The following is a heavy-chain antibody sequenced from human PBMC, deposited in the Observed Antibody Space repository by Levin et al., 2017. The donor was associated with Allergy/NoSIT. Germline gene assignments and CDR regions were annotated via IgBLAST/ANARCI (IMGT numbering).Heavy chain of an antibody. V-gene: IGHV3-30-3*01. CDR3: ARDLPRMRWLQFFGSLDY. D-gene: IGHD5-24*01. CDR1: GFTFSSYA. J-gene: IGHJ4*02. CDR2: ISYDGSNK. Sequence: LSLTCAASGFTFSSYAMHWVRQAPGKGLEWVAVISYDGSNKYYADSVKGRFTISRDNSKNTLYLQMNSLRAEDTAVYYCARDLPRMRWLQFFGSLDYWGQGTLVTVSS.